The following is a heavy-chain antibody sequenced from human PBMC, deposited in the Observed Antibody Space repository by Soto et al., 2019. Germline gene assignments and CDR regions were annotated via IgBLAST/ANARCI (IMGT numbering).Heavy chain of an antibody. CDR3: ARGDCTGAYCYSWPFNYGVDV. CDR2: IWYDGSNK. Sequence: QVQLVESGGGVVQPGGSLRLSCTTSGFTFNTYGMYWVRQAPGKGLEWVAIIWYDGSNKYYGDSVKGRFTISRSNAKNTLYLQMNRLRAEDTALYYCARGDCTGAYCYSWPFNYGVDVWGQGTTVTVSS. CDR1: GFTFNTYG. V-gene: IGHV3-33*08. J-gene: IGHJ6*02. D-gene: IGHD2-15*01.